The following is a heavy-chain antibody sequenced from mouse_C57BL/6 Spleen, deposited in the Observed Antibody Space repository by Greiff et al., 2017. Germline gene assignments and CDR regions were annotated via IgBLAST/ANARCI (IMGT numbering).Heavy chain of an antibody. J-gene: IGHJ1*03. CDR2: IDPETGGT. V-gene: IGHV1-15*01. D-gene: IGHD2-5*01. CDR3: TRGDYSNYGVYFDV. CDR1: GYTFTDYE. Sequence: QVQLQQSGAELVRPGASVTLSCKASGYTFTDYEMHWVKQTPVHGLEWIGAIDPETGGTAYNQKFKGKAILTADKSSSTAYMELRSLTSEDSAVYYCTRGDYSNYGVYFDVWGTGTTVTVSS.